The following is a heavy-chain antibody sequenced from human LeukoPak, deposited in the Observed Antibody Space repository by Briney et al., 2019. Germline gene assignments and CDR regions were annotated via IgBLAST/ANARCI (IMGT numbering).Heavy chain of an antibody. J-gene: IGHJ4*02. D-gene: IGHD2/OR15-2a*01. CDR2: IKQDGSEK. V-gene: IGHV3-7*03. Sequence: QPGGSLRLSCAASGFTFSGYWMTWVRQAPGKGLEWVANIKQDGSEKYYVDSVKGRFTISRDNADDSLYLQMNSLRAEDTAVYYCARVEWVLLALNYWGQGTLVTVSS. CDR3: ARVEWVLLALNY. CDR1: GFTFSGYW.